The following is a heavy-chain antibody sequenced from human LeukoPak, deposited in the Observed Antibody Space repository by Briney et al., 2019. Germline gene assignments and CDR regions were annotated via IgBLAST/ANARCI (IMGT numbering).Heavy chain of an antibody. CDR3: AREGIVVVTDPYWYFDL. CDR1: GFTFSSYW. D-gene: IGHD2-21*02. V-gene: IGHV3-7*05. Sequence: GGSLRLSCAASGFTFSSYWMSWVRQAPGKGLERVANIKQDGSEKFYVDSVKGRFTISRDNAKNSLYLQMNSLRAEDTAVYYCAREGIVVVTDPYWYFDLWGRGTLVTVSS. CDR2: IKQDGSEK. J-gene: IGHJ2*01.